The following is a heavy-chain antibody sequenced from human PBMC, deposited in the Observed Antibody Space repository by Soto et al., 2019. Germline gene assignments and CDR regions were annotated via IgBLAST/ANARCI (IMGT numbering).Heavy chain of an antibody. CDR3: ARDGTYNWV. CDR2: IFSNGDT. D-gene: IGHD1-1*01. V-gene: IGHV3-66*01. J-gene: IGHJ4*02. CDR1: GFTISNNY. Sequence: ELQLVASGGGLVQPGGSLRLSCAASGFTISNNYVKWVRQAPGKGMEWVSLIFSNGDTRYADSVKGRFTISRDSSSNTLYLQMNSLRVKDKAVYYCARDGTYNWVGGQGIHVTVSS.